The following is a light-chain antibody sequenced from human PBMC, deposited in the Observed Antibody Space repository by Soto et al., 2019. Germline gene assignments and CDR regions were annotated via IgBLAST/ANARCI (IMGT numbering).Light chain of an antibody. CDR1: SSDIGGYND. CDR2: DVS. CDR3: SSYSGSSTLV. J-gene: IGLJ3*02. V-gene: IGLV2-14*03. Sequence: QSVLTQPASVSGSPGQSITISCTGSSSDIGGYNDVSWYQQHPGRAPKLIIYDVSNRPSGVSNRFSGSKSGSTASLTISGLQAEDEADYYCSSYSGSSTLVFGGGTKLTVL.